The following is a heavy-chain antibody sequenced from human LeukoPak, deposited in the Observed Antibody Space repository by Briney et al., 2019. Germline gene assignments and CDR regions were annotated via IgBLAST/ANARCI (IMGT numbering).Heavy chain of an antibody. Sequence: SETLSLTCTVSGGSISSYYWSWIRQPPGKGLEWIGYIYYSGSTNYNPSLKSRVTISVDTSKNQFSLELSSVTAADTAVYYCARDSGYSRPFDYWGQGTLVTVSS. V-gene: IGHV4-59*01. D-gene: IGHD2-15*01. CDR3: ARDSGYSRPFDY. CDR1: GGSISSYY. J-gene: IGHJ4*02. CDR2: IYYSGST.